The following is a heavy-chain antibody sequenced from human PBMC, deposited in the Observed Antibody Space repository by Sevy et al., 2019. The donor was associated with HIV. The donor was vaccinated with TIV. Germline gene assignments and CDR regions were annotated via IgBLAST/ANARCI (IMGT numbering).Heavy chain of an antibody. CDR1: GFTFSTYG. V-gene: IGHV3-30*03. Sequence: VGSLRLSCAASGFTFSTYGMHWVRQAPGKGLEWVAVISYDGFKTYYADSVKGRFTISRDNSKNTLYLQMNSLRAEDTAVYYCAGAGITGTTLVFSYWGQGTLVTVSS. D-gene: IGHD1-20*01. J-gene: IGHJ4*02. CDR3: AGAGITGTTLVFSY. CDR2: ISYDGFKT.